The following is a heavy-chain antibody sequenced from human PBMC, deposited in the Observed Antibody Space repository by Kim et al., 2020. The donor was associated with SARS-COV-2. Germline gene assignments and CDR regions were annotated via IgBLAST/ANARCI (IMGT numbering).Heavy chain of an antibody. V-gene: IGHV1-69*13. CDR2: IIPIFGTA. Sequence: SVKVSCKASGGTFSSYAISWVRQAPGQGLEWMGGIIPIFGTANYAQKFQGRVTITADESTSTAYMELSSLRSEDTAVYYCAREWSKSDYYYYYGMDVWGQGTTVTVSS. CDR1: GGTFSSYA. CDR3: AREWSKSDYYYYYGMDV. J-gene: IGHJ6*02. D-gene: IGHD2-8*01.